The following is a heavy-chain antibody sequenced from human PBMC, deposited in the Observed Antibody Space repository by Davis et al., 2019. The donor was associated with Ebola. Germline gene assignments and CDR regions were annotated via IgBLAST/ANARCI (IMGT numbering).Heavy chain of an antibody. D-gene: IGHD1-1*01. CDR2: INPHNGNT. CDR1: GYTFTNYG. V-gene: IGHV1-18*04. CDR3: ARAQFPTTSDH. J-gene: IGHJ4*02. Sequence: ASVKVSCKASGYTFTNYGITWVRQAPGQGLEWMGWINPHNGNTNYGQNVQGRVIMTSGTATTTAYMEVGSLRSDDTAVYYCARAQFPTTSDHWGQGTLVTVSS.